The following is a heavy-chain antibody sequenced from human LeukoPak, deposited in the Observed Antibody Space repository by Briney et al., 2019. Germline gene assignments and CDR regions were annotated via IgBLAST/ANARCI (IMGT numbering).Heavy chain of an antibody. D-gene: IGHD5-18*01. CDR1: GFTFSSYS. J-gene: IGHJ6*02. CDR3: ARALDTAMGYYYYGMDV. Sequence: GGSLRLSCAASGFTFSSYSMSWVRQAPGKGLEWVSSISSSSSYIYYADSVKGRFTISRDNAKNSLYLQMNSLRAEDTAVYYCARALDTAMGYYYYGMDVWGQGTTVTVSS. CDR2: ISSSSSYI. V-gene: IGHV3-21*01.